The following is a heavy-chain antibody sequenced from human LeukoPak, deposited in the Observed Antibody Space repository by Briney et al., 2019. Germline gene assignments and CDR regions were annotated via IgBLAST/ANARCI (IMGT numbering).Heavy chain of an antibody. CDR2: IYYSGST. CDR1: GGSISSGGYS. CDR3: ARGFSNDFWSGYSPHHAFDI. V-gene: IGHV4-30-4*07. D-gene: IGHD3-3*01. Sequence: PSQTLSLTCAVSGGSISSGGYSWSWIRQPPGKGLEWIGYIYYSGSTYYNPSLKSRVTISVDTSKNQFSLKLSSVTAADTAVYYCARGFSNDFWSGYSPHHAFDIWGQGTMVTVSS. J-gene: IGHJ3*02.